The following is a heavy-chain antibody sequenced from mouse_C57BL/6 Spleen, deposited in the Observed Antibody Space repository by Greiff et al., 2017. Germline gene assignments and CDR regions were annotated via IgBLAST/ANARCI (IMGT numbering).Heavy chain of an antibody. D-gene: IGHD6-1*01. CDR2: INRDGGST. J-gene: IGHJ4*01. CDR3: ARQGRGYAMDY. Sequence: EVKLQESGAGLVQPGASLKLSCESYEYAFPSYDMSWVRQTPEKRLELVGAINRDGGSTYYPDTFKSRFNITRDNTSKTPYLQLSSLRSEDTALYYCARQGRGYAMDYWGQGTSVTVSS. CDR1: EYAFPSYD. V-gene: IGHV5-2*01.